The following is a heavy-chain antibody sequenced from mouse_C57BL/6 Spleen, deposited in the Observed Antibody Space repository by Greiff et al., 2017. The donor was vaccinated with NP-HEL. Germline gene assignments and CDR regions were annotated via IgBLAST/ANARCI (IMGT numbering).Heavy chain of an antibody. CDR3: ARDRDYYGSSFAY. D-gene: IGHD1-1*01. Sequence: EVKVEESGPGLVKPSQSLSLTCSVTGFSITSGYYWYWIRQFPGNKLEWMGYISYDGGNNYNPSLKDRITITRDTSKNQFYLKLNSVTTEDTATYYCARDRDYYGSSFAYWGQGTLVTVSA. CDR1: GFSITSGYY. V-gene: IGHV3-6*01. CDR2: ISYDGGN. J-gene: IGHJ3*01.